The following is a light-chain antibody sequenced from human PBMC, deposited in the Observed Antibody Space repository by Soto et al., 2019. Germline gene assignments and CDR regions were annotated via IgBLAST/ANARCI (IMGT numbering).Light chain of an antibody. CDR3: ASWDDNLSGVV. J-gene: IGLJ7*01. V-gene: IGLV1-47*01. CDR2: RNN. CDR1: SSNIGSNY. Sequence: QLVLTQPPSASGTPGQRVIISCSGSSSNIGSNYVYWYQQLPGTAPKLLIYRNNQRPSGVPDRFSGSKSGTSASLAISGLRSEDEADYYCASWDDNLSGVVFGGGTQLTVL.